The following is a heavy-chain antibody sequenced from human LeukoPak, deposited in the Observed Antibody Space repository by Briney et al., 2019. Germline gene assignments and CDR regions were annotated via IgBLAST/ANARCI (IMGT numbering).Heavy chain of an antibody. D-gene: IGHD4-23*01. Sequence: GGSLRLSCAASGFTFSSYAMSWVRQAPGKGLVRVSRIASDGSSTTYEDSVKGRFSISRDNAKNTLYLQMNSLRVEDTAVYYCARGRPHGNDYWGQGTLVTVSS. J-gene: IGHJ4*02. V-gene: IGHV3-74*01. CDR2: IASDGSST. CDR3: ARGRPHGNDY. CDR1: GFTFSSYA.